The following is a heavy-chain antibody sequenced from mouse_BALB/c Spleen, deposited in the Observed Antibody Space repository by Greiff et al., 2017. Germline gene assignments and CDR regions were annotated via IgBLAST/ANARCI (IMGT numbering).Heavy chain of an antibody. CDR1: GFNIKDTY. CDR2: IDPANGNT. D-gene: IGHD1-2*01. Sequence: VQLQQSGAELVKPGASVKLSCTASGFNIKDTYMHWVKQRPEQGLEWIGRIDPANGNTKYDPKFQGKATITADTSSNTAYLQLSSLTSEDTAVYYCASITTAPYYAMDYWGQGTSVTVSS. V-gene: IGHV14-3*02. J-gene: IGHJ4*01. CDR3: ASITTAPYYAMDY.